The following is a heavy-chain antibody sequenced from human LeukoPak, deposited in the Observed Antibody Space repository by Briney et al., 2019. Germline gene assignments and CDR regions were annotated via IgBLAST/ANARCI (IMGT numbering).Heavy chain of an antibody. V-gene: IGHV3-33*01. D-gene: IGHD3-22*01. Sequence: PGRSLRLSCAASGFTFSSYGMHWVRQAPGKGLEWVAVIWYDGSNKYYANSVKGRFTISRDNSKNTLYLQMNSLRAEDTAVYYCAREMANLGITMIVVVPNAFDIWGQGTMVTVSS. CDR1: GFTFSSYG. J-gene: IGHJ3*02. CDR2: IWYDGSNK. CDR3: AREMANLGITMIVVVPNAFDI.